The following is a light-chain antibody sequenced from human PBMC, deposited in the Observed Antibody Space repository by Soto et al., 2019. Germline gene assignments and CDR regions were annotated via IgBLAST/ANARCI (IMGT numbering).Light chain of an antibody. V-gene: IGLV4-69*01. J-gene: IGLJ2*01. CDR3: QTWGTGIVI. CDR2: LNSDGSH. Sequence: QAVVTQSPSASASLGASVKLTCTLSSGHSSDAIAWHQQQPEKGPRFLMNLNSDGSHTKGDGIPDRFSGSSSGAERYLTISSLQSEDEADYCCQTWGTGIVIFGGGTKLTVL. CDR1: SGHSSDA.